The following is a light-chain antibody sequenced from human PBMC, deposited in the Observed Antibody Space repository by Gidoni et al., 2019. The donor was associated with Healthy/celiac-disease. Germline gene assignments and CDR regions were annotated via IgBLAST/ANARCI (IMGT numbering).Light chain of an antibody. CDR2: GAS. CDR3: QQYNNWPLYT. V-gene: IGKV3-15*01. CDR1: QSVSSN. Sequence: TLSVSPGERATLSCRASQSVSSNLAWYQQKPGQAPRLLIYGASTRATGIPARFSGSGSGTEFTLTISSLQSEDFAVYYCQQYNNWPLYTFGQGTKLEIK. J-gene: IGKJ2*01.